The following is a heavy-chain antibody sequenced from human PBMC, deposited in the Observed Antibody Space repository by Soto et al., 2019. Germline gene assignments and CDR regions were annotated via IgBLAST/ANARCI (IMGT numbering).Heavy chain of an antibody. D-gene: IGHD6-19*01. CDR3: ASSEQWLSNYYYYYGMDV. J-gene: IGHJ6*02. Sequence: SETLSLTCTVSGGSISSGGYYWSWIRQHPGKGLEWIGYIYYSGSTYYNPSLKSRVTISVDTSKNQSSLKLSSVTAADTAVYYCASSEQWLSNYYYYYGMDVWGQGTTVTVSS. V-gene: IGHV4-31*03. CDR1: GGSISSGGYY. CDR2: IYYSGST.